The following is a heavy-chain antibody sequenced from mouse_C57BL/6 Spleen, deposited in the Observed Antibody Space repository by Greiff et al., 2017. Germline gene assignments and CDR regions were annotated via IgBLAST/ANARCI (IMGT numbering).Heavy chain of an antibody. CDR1: GYSFTSYY. CDR3: ARYSNYRGYFDY. J-gene: IGHJ2*01. Sequence: VQLQQSGPELVKPGASVKISCKASGYSFTSYYIHWVKQRPGQGLEWIGWIYPGSGNTKYNEKFKGKATLTANTSSSTAYMQLSSLTSEDSAVYYCARYSNYRGYFDYWGQGTTLTVSS. D-gene: IGHD2-5*01. CDR2: IYPGSGNT. V-gene: IGHV1-66*01.